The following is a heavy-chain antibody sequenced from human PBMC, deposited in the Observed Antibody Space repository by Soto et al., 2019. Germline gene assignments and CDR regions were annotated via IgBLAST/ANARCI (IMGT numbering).Heavy chain of an antibody. CDR3: ATDSSIGSGFSGIYV. CDR2: ILSDGSNQ. D-gene: IGHD3-22*01. V-gene: IGHV3-30-3*01. J-gene: IGHJ4*03. CDR1: GLTLSSYA. Sequence: PVGPLSLSCAASGLTLSSYAMHRIRQAPGKGLERVAVILSDGSNQYYADSVKGRFTISRDNSKNTLYLQMNGLRAEDTAVYFCATDSSIGSGFSGIYVGDQVTPVPISS.